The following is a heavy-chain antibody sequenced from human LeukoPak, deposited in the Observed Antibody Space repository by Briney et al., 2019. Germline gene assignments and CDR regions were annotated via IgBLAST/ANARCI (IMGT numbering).Heavy chain of an antibody. V-gene: IGHV3-11*06. CDR1: GFTFTDWY. J-gene: IGHJ4*02. CDR3: VKSAGRNGGN. CDR2: ISSSSSDT. Sequence: GGSLRLSCAASGFTFTDWYMSWIRQAPGKGPQWLSYISSSSSDTSYADSVRGRFTISRDNAKKSVYLQMNSLRAEDTAIYYCVKSAGRNGGNWGQGILVTVSS. D-gene: IGHD1-26*01.